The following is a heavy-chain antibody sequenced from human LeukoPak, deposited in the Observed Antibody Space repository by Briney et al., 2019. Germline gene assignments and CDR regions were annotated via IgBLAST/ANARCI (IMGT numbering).Heavy chain of an antibody. CDR1: GFTFSSYG. J-gene: IGHJ4*02. Sequence: GRSLRLSCAASGFTFSSYGMHWVRQAPGKGLEWVAVISYDGSNKYYADSVKGRFTISRDNSKNTLYLQMNSLRAEDTAVYYCAKEDGDDTDYWGQGTLVTVSP. CDR2: ISYDGSNK. V-gene: IGHV3-30*18. CDR3: AKEDGDDTDY. D-gene: IGHD4-17*01.